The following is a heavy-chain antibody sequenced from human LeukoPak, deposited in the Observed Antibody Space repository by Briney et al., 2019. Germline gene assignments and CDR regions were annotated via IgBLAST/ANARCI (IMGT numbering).Heavy chain of an antibody. Sequence: SETLSLICSVSGGSISDYYWSWIRQPPGKGLEWIGGAYYSGYTNYNPSLAGRVPISVDTSKNQLSLKLSAVTGLNTAVYYCAGAARNSYGQPDYWGQGTLVTVSS. J-gene: IGHJ4*02. D-gene: IGHD5-18*01. CDR2: AYYSGYT. CDR1: GGSISDYY. V-gene: IGHV4-59*08. CDR3: AGAARNSYGQPDY.